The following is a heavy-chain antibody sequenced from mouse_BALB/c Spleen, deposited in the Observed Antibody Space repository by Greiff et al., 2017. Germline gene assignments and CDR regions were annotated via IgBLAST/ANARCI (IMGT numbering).Heavy chain of an antibody. Sequence: VQLQQSGAELVRPGALVKLSCKASGFNIKDYYMHWVKQRPEQGLEWIGWIDPENGNTIYDPKFQGKASITADTSSNTAYLQLSSLTSEDTAVYYCARGIYYGNSLFAYWGQGTLVTVSA. CDR3: ARGIYYGNSLFAY. V-gene: IGHV14-1*02. CDR2: IDPENGNT. J-gene: IGHJ3*01. CDR1: GFNIKDYY. D-gene: IGHD2-1*01.